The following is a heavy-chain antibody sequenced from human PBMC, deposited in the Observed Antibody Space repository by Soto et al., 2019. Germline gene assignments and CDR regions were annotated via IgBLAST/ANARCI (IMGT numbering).Heavy chain of an antibody. CDR2: ISYDGINE. CDR3: AKDIVLMLYAGNFDY. D-gene: IGHD2-8*01. Sequence: QVQLVESGGGVVQPGRSLRLSCAASGFTFSXYGMHWVXQAPGKGLEWVAVISYDGINEDYADSVKGRFTISRDNSKNTLYLQMNSLRAEDTAVYYCAKDIVLMLYAGNFDYWGQGTLVTVSS. CDR1: GFTFSXYG. J-gene: IGHJ4*02. V-gene: IGHV3-30*18.